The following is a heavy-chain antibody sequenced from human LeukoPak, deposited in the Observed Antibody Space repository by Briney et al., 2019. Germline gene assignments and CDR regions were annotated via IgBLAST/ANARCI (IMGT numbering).Heavy chain of an antibody. Sequence: PSETLSLTCTVSGGSISSGSYYWSWIRQPAGKGLELIWRIYTSGSTNYNPSLKSRATISVDTPKNQFSLKLSSVTAADPAVYYCARVRPSAYGDYGDAFDIWGQGTMVTVSS. CDR3: ARVRPSAYGDYGDAFDI. CDR2: IYTSGST. J-gene: IGHJ3*02. V-gene: IGHV4-61*02. D-gene: IGHD4-17*01. CDR1: GGSISSGSYY.